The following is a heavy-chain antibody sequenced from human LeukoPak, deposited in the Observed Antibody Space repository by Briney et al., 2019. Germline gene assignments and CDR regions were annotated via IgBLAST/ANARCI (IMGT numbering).Heavy chain of an antibody. CDR1: GGSISSYY. CDR2: IYYSGST. V-gene: IGHV4-59*01. J-gene: IGHJ4*02. D-gene: IGHD6-19*01. Sequence: SETLSLTCTVSGGSISSYYWSWIRQPPGKGLEWVGYIYYSGSTNYNPSLKSRVTISVDTSKNQFSLKLSSVTAADTAVYYCARGIAVADFDYWGQGTLVTVSS. CDR3: ARGIAVADFDY.